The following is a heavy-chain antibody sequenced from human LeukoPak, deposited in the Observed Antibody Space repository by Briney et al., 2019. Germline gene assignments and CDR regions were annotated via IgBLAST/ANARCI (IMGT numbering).Heavy chain of an antibody. CDR3: LGYCSGGSCYSGGY. CDR1: GFTVSNNY. CDR2: ITPTGGNT. D-gene: IGHD2-15*01. J-gene: IGHJ4*02. Sequence: GGSLRLSCAASGFTVSNNYMNWVRQAPGKGLEWVSAITPTGGNTYYADSVKGRFTISRDTSKNTQFLQMNSLRAEDTAVYYCLGYCSGGSCYSGGYWGQGTLVTVSS. V-gene: IGHV3-23*01.